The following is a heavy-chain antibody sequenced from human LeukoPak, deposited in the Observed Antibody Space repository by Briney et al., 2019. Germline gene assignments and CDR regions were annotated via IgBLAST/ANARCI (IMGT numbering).Heavy chain of an antibody. Sequence: ASVKVSCKASGYTFTSYGISWVRQAPGQGLEWMGRISAYNGNTNYAQKLQGRVTMTTDTSTSTAYMELRSLRSDDTAVYYCARVGCSSTSCPFDYWGQGTLVTVSS. CDR2: ISAYNGNT. D-gene: IGHD2-2*01. J-gene: IGHJ4*02. CDR3: ARVGCSSTSCPFDY. V-gene: IGHV1-18*01. CDR1: GYTFTSYG.